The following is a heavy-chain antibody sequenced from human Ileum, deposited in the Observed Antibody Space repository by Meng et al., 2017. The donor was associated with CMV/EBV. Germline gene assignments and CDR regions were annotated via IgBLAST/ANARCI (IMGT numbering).Heavy chain of an antibody. Sequence: LRLSCAASGFTFSLDIMNWVRQAPGKGLEWVSSITGSGTSISYADSVKGRFTISRDNAKNFLYLQMNSLRAEDTAVYYCATTAYHDYWGQGTLVTVSS. CDR2: ITGSGTSI. CDR1: GFTFSLDI. D-gene: IGHD2-2*01. J-gene: IGHJ4*02. CDR3: ATTAYHDY. V-gene: IGHV3-21*01.